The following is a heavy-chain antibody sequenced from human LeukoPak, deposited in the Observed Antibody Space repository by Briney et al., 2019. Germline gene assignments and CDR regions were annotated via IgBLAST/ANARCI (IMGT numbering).Heavy chain of an antibody. D-gene: IGHD5-12*01. CDR3: AKASGYDFYDSFDY. Sequence: GGSLRLSCAASGFTFSTYDMSWVRQAPGKGLEWVSIIGDNGGSTYHADSVKGRFTISRDNSKNTVYLQMNGLRAEDTAVYYCAKASGYDFYDSFDYRGQGTLVTVSS. CDR2: IGDNGGST. V-gene: IGHV3-23*01. CDR1: GFTFSTYD. J-gene: IGHJ4*02.